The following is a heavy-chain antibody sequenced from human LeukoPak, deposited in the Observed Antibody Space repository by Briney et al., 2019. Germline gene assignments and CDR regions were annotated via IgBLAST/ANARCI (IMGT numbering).Heavy chain of an antibody. J-gene: IGHJ4*02. CDR1: GYTFTGYY. CDR3: ARESSRFGSGSYDY. Sequence: ASVKVSCKASGYTFTGYYMHWVRQAPGQGLEWMGWINPNSGGTNYAQKFQGRVTMTRDTSISTAYMELSRLRSDDTAVYYCARESSRFGSGSYDYWGQGTLVTVSS. D-gene: IGHD3-10*01. CDR2: INPNSGGT. V-gene: IGHV1-2*02.